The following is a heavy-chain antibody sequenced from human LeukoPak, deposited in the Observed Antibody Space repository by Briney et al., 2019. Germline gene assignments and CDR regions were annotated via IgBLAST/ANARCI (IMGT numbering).Heavy chain of an antibody. D-gene: IGHD5-12*01. CDR1: GFTVSSDY. J-gene: IGHJ4*02. V-gene: IGHV3-66*01. Sequence: GGSLRLSCAASGFTVSSDYMSWVRQAPGKGLEWVSTIYSGGNTYYADSVKGRFTISRDNSKNTLYLQVNSLRAEDTAVYYCARDVSGSHDYWGQGTLVTVSS. CDR3: ARDVSGSHDY. CDR2: IYSGGNT.